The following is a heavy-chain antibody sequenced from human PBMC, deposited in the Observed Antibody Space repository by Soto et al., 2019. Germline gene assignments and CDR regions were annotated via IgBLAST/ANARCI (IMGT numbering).Heavy chain of an antibody. V-gene: IGHV1-18*01. CDR3: ARDSSSGRYSNGYYF. CDR1: GYTFSSYG. D-gene: IGHD5-18*01. Sequence: QVQLVQSGAEVKKPGASVKVSCKASGYTFSSYGLSWVRQAPGQGLEWMGWISVYNGNTNYAQKLQGRVTMTTDTSTNTAYLELRSLRADDTAVYYCARDSSSGRYSNGYYFWGQGTLVTVSS. J-gene: IGHJ4*02. CDR2: ISVYNGNT.